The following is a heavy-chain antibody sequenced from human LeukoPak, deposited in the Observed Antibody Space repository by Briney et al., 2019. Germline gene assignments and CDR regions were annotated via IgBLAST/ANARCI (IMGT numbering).Heavy chain of an antibody. D-gene: IGHD6-13*01. CDR3: AREGTANSSSWYWFDP. J-gene: IGHJ5*02. Sequence: PSETLSLTCSVSGGSISSYYWSWIRQPPGKGMEWIGYIYYSGSTNYSPSLKSRVTISVDTSKNQFSLKLSSVTAADTAAYYCAREGTANSSSWYWFDPWGQGTLVTVSS. CDR1: GGSISSYY. V-gene: IGHV4-59*01. CDR2: IYYSGST.